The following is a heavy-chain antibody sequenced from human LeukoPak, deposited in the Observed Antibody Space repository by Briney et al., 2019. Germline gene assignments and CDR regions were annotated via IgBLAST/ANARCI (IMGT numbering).Heavy chain of an antibody. CDR3: ARRESSGWYKNWFDP. Sequence: GESLKSSCKGSGYSFTRYWIGWVRQMPGKGLGWRGTIYPGDSDTRYSPSFQGPVTISADTSLSTDYLQWSRLKASDTAMYYCARRESSGWYKNWFDPWGQGTLVTVSS. D-gene: IGHD6-19*01. J-gene: IGHJ5*02. V-gene: IGHV5-51*01. CDR1: GYSFTRYW. CDR2: IYPGDSDT.